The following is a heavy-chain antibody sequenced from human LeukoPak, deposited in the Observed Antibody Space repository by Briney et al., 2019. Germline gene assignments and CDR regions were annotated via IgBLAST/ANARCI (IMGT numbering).Heavy chain of an antibody. CDR3: ARVVQLWPDY. CDR2: IYYSGST. Sequence: PSETLSLTCTVSGGSISSSNYHWDWIRQPPGKGLEWIGSIYYSGSTYYNPSLKSRVTISVDTSKNQFSLKLSSVTAADTAVYYCARVVQLWPDYWGQGTLVTVSS. D-gene: IGHD5-18*01. V-gene: IGHV4-39*07. J-gene: IGHJ4*02. CDR1: GGSISSSNYH.